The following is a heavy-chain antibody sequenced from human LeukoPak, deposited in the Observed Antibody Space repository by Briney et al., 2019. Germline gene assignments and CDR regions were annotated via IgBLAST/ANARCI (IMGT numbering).Heavy chain of an antibody. CDR2: TKQDGSEK. V-gene: IGHV3-7*01. CDR1: GFTFNSYW. D-gene: IGHD1-26*01. J-gene: IGHJ4*02. Sequence: AGSLRLSCAAYGFTFNSYWMIRVRQAPGQGREGVANTKQDGSEKSHVVYVRGRFSISTDNATNSMDLQMNSLRAEDTAVYYCARVRGSYHGDSWGQGTLVTVSS. CDR3: ARVRGSYHGDS.